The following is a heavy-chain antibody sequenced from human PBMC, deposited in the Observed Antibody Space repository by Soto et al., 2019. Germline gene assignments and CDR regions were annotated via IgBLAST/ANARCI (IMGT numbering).Heavy chain of an antibody. D-gene: IGHD3-22*01. CDR1: GFTFSSYA. V-gene: IGHV3-30-3*01. CDR3: ARDYYDATWTAVGGYFDY. CDR2: ISYDGSNK. Sequence: GGSLRLSCAASGFTFSSYAMHWVRQAPGKGLEWVAVISYDGSNKYYADSVKGRFTISRDNSKNTLYLQMNSLRAEDTAVYYCARDYYDATWTAVGGYFDYWGQGTLVTVSS. J-gene: IGHJ4*02.